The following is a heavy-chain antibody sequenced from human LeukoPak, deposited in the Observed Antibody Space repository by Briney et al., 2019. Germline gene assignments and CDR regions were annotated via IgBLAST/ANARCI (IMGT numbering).Heavy chain of an antibody. D-gene: IGHD3-22*01. Sequence: SETLSLTCTVSGGSISSYYRSWIRQPAGKGLEWIGRIYTSGSTNYNPSLKSRVTMSVDTSKNQFSLKLSSVTAADTAVYYCARGSHYYDSSGYRFDYWGQGTLVTVSS. CDR1: GGSISSYY. V-gene: IGHV4-4*07. J-gene: IGHJ4*02. CDR3: ARGSHYYDSSGYRFDY. CDR2: IYTSGST.